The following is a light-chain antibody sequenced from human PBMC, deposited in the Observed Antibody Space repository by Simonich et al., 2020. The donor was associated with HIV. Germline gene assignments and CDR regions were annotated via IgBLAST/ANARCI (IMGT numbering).Light chain of an antibody. CDR2: AAS. Sequence: DIQMTQSPSSLSASLGDRVTITFRASQSINTYLNCYQHKPGKAPKLLIYAASSLQGGVPSRFSGSGSGTDFTLTISSLQPEDFATYYCQQSYITLPYTFGQGTKLEIK. CDR3: QQSYITLPYT. J-gene: IGKJ2*01. CDR1: QSINTY. V-gene: IGKV1-39*01.